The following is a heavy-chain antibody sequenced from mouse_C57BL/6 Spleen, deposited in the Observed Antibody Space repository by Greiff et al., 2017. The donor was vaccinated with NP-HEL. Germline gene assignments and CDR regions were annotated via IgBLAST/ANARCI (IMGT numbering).Heavy chain of an antibody. Sequence: EVQLQQSGPELVKPGASVKISCKASGYTFTDYYMNWVKQSHGKSLEWIGDINPNNGGTSYHQKFQGKATLTVDKSSSTAYMELSSLTSEDSAVYYCARRRGYAMDYRGQGTSVTVAS. CDR1: GYTFTDYY. J-gene: IGHJ4*01. CDR2: INPNNGGT. CDR3: ARRRGYAMDY. V-gene: IGHV1-26*01.